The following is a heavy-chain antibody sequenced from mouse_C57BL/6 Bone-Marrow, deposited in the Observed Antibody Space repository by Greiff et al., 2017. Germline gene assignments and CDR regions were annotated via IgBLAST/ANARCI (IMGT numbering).Heavy chain of an antibody. Sequence: EVQLQQSGAELVRPGASVKLSCTASGFNIKDDYMHWVKQRPEQGLEWIGWIDPENGDTEYASKFQGKATITADTSSNTAYLQLSSLTSEDTAVYYWTTSLLIGWYFDVWGTGTTVTVSS. V-gene: IGHV14-4*01. J-gene: IGHJ1*03. CDR2: IDPENGDT. CDR3: TTSLLIGWYFDV. CDR1: GFNIKDDY. D-gene: IGHD3-1*01.